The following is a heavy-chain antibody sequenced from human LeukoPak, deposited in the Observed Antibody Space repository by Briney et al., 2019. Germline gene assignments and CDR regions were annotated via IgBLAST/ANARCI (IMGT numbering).Heavy chain of an antibody. J-gene: IGHJ4*02. CDR2: INHSGTT. D-gene: IGHD3-10*01. V-gene: IGHV4-34*01. CDR3: AGQYYYGPGSYHNPRSFDY. CDR1: GGSFSGYY. Sequence: PSETLSLTCAVHGGSFSGYYWTWIRQPPGKGLEWIGEINHSGTTNYNPSLKSRVSISVDTSKNQFSPKLSSVTAADTAVYYCAGQYYYGPGSYHNPRSFDYWGQGTLVTVSS.